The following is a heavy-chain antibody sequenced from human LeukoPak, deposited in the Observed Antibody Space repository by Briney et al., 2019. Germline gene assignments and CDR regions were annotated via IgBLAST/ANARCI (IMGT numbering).Heavy chain of an antibody. CDR3: AKAQPPYYDFWSGSNEYYYYYGMDV. D-gene: IGHD3-3*01. V-gene: IGHV3-23*01. J-gene: IGHJ6*02. CDR2: ISGSGGST. Sequence: GGSLRLSCAASGFTFSSYAMSWVRQAPGKGLEWVSAISGSGGSTYYADSVKGRFTISRDNSKNTLYLQMNSLRAEDTAVYYCAKAQPPYYDFWSGSNEYYYYYGMDVWGQGTTVTVSS. CDR1: GFTFSSYA.